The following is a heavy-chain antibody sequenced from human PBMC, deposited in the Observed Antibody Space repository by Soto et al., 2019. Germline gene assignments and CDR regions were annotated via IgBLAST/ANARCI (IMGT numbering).Heavy chain of an antibody. V-gene: IGHV1-18*01. J-gene: IGHJ4*02. Sequence: QVQLMQSGVEVTKPGASVTLSCKTSGYAFMSYGLSWVRLAPGKGLGWMGWTVPGSGNRVDAQKLQDRINIHIDTSTTTGYMELRGVTSDDSALYFCTRVAGYGSGTRHFDKWGQGTLVTVSS. CDR1: GYAFMSYG. D-gene: IGHD3-10*01. CDR2: TVPGSGNR. CDR3: TRVAGYGSGTRHFDK.